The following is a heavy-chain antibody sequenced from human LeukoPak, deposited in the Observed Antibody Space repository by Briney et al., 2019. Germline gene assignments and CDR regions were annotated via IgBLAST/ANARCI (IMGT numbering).Heavy chain of an antibody. Sequence: PSETLSLTCTVSGGSISSGGYYWSWIRQHPGKGLEWIGYIYYSGSTYYNPSLKSRVTISVDTSKNQFSLKLSSVTAADTAVYYCARRYCSGGSCYELDYWGQGTLVTVSS. CDR3: ARRYCSGGSCYELDY. CDR1: GGSISSGGYY. D-gene: IGHD2-15*01. V-gene: IGHV4-31*03. J-gene: IGHJ4*02. CDR2: IYYSGST.